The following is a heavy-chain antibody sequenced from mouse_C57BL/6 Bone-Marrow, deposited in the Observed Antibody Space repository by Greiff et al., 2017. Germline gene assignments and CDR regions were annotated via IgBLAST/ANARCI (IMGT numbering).Heavy chain of an antibody. D-gene: IGHD1-1*01. CDR2: INPNSGYT. V-gene: IGHV1-7*01. CDR3: ARWGITTVVATRAMDY. Sequence: VQLQQSGAELAKPGASVKLSCKASGYTFTSYWMHWVKQRPGQGLEWIGYINPNSGYTKYNQKFKDKATLTADKSSSTAYMQLSSLTYEDSAVYYCARWGITTVVATRAMDYWGQGTSVTVSS. CDR1: GYTFTSYW. J-gene: IGHJ4*01.